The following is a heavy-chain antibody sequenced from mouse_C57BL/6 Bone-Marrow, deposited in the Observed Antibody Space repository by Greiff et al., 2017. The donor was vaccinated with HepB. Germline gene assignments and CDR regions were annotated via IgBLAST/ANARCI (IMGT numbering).Heavy chain of an antibody. V-gene: IGHV1-26*01. Sequence: EVQLQQSGPELVKPGASVKISCKASGYTFTDYYMNWVKQSHGKSLEWIGDINPNNGGTSYNQKFKGKATLTVDKSSSTAYMELRSLTSEDSAVYYCARRYSYFDYWGQGTTLTVSS. CDR1: GYTFTDYY. CDR3: ARRYSYFDY. J-gene: IGHJ2*01. CDR2: INPNNGGT. D-gene: IGHD1-1*01.